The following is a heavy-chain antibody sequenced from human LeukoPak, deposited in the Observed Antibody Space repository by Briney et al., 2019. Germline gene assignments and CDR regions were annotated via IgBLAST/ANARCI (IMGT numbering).Heavy chain of an antibody. CDR1: GGSISSSSYY. Sequence: SETLSLTCTVSGGSISSSSYYWGWIRQPPGKGLEWIGSIYYSGSTYYNPSLKSRVTISVDTSKNQFSLKLSSVTAADTAVYYCARGAMVRGVRREYYYYMDVWGKGTTVTIS. V-gene: IGHV4-39*07. CDR2: IYYSGST. D-gene: IGHD3-10*01. CDR3: ARGAMVRGVRREYYYYMDV. J-gene: IGHJ6*03.